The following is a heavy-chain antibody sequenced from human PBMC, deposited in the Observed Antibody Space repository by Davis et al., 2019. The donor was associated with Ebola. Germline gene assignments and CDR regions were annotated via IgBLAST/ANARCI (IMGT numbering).Heavy chain of an antibody. CDR2: IYHSGST. D-gene: IGHD4-17*01. Sequence: SETLSLTCAVSGGSISSGGYSWSWVRQPPGKGLEWIGYIYHSGSTYYNPSLKSRVTISVDRSKNHFSLKLSSVTAADTAVYYCARVATTVTTGWFDPWGQGTLVTVSS. V-gene: IGHV4-30-2*01. CDR1: GGSISSGGYS. J-gene: IGHJ5*02. CDR3: ARVATTVTTGWFDP.